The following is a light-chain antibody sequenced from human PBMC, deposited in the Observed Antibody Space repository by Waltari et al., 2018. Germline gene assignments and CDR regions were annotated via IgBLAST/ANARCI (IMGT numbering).Light chain of an antibody. Sequence: DIQMTQSPSSLSACVGDRVTITCRASQSVSSVLNWYQQKPGKAPNLLISAASRLRSGVPSRFSGSGSGTDFTLTITSLQPEDFATYYCQQNYSPPYTFGQGTNLEI. CDR2: AAS. CDR1: QSVSSV. J-gene: IGKJ2*01. CDR3: QQNYSPPYT. V-gene: IGKV1-39*01.